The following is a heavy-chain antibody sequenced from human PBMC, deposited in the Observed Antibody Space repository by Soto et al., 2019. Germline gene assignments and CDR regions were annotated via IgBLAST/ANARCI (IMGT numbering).Heavy chain of an antibody. J-gene: IGHJ6*02. V-gene: IGHV3-53*02. CDR2: IYSGGST. CDR1: GFTVSSTY. Sequence: EVQLVETGGGLIQPGGSLRLSCEASGFTVSSTYMSWVRQAPGKGLGWVSVIYSGGSTYYADSVKGRLTISRDNSKNTLYLQMNSLRAEDTAVYYCARERIAAAVYYGMDVWGQGTTVTVSS. D-gene: IGHD6-13*01. CDR3: ARERIAAAVYYGMDV.